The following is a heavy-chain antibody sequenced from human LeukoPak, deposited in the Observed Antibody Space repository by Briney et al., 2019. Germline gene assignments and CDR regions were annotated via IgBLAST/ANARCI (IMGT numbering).Heavy chain of an antibody. V-gene: IGHV4-39*07. CDR3: ARDGDGSDS. Sequence: SETLSLTCTVSGGSISSGSYYWSWIRQPPGKGLEWVASIYYTGSTYYNPSLKSRATISIDTSKNQFSLKLNSVTAADTAMYYCARDGDGSDSWGQGTLVAVSS. CDR1: GGSISSGSYY. CDR2: IYYTGST. D-gene: IGHD2-21*01. J-gene: IGHJ5*01.